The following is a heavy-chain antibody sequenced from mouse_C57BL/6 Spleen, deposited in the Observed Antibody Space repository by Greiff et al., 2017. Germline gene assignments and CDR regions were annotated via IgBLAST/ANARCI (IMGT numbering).Heavy chain of an antibody. D-gene: IGHD1-1*01. V-gene: IGHV1-43*01. Sequence: EVQLQQSGPELVKPGASVKISCKASGYSFTGYYMHWVKQSSEKSLEWIGEINPSTGGTSYNQKFKGKATLTVDKSSSTAYMQLKSLTSEDSAVYYCARGATVVATRGLFDYWGQGTTLTVSS. CDR1: GYSFTGYY. J-gene: IGHJ2*01. CDR2: INPSTGGT. CDR3: ARGATVVATRGLFDY.